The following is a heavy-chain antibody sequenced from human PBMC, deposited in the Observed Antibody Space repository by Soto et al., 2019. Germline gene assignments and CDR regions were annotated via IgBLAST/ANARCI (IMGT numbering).Heavy chain of an antibody. J-gene: IGHJ4*02. D-gene: IGHD6-6*01. CDR3: AKGEYSSSSFIDY. V-gene: IGHV3-9*01. CDR2: ISWNSGSI. CDR1: GFTFDDYA. Sequence: LRLSCAASGFTFDDYAMHWVRQAPGKGLEWVSGISWNSGSIGYADSVKGRFTISRDNAKNSLYLQMNSLRAEDTALYYCAKGEYSSSSFIDYWGQGTLVTVSS.